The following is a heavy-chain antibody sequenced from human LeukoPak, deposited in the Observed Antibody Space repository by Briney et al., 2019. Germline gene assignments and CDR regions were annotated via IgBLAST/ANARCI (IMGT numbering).Heavy chain of an antibody. D-gene: IGHD3/OR15-3a*01. CDR3: ARKRTGDAFDI. CDR1: GVSISSSNSY. Sequence: SETLSLTCTVSGVSISSSNSYWGWIRQPPGKGLEWIGYIYYSGSTNYNPSLKSRVTISVDTSKNQFSLKLSSVTAADTAVYYCARKRTGDAFDIWGQGTMVTVSS. V-gene: IGHV4-61*05. CDR2: IYYSGST. J-gene: IGHJ3*02.